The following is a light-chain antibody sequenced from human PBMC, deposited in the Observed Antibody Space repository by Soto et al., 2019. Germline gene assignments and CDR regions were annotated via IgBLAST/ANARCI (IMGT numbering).Light chain of an antibody. CDR2: DAS. Sequence: EIVLTQSPATLSLSPGERATLSCRASQSVSSYLAWYQQKPGQAPRLLIYDASNRATGIPARFSGSVSGTDFTLTISSLEPEDFAVYYCQQRSNWPLTFGGGTNVDIK. J-gene: IGKJ4*01. V-gene: IGKV3-11*01. CDR3: QQRSNWPLT. CDR1: QSVSSY.